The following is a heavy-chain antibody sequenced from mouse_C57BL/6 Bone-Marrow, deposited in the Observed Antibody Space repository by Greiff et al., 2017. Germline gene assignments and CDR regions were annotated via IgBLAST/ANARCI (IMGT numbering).Heavy chain of an antibody. V-gene: IGHV1-50*01. CDR3: ARYLGHY. CDR2: IDPSDSDT. D-gene: IGHD4-1*01. Sequence: QVQLQQPGAELVKPGASVKLSCKASGYTFTSYWMQWVKQRPGQGLEWIGEIDPSDSDTNYNQKFKGKATLTVDTSSSTAYMQLSSLTSEDSAVYYCARYLGHYWGQGTLVTVSA. J-gene: IGHJ3*01. CDR1: GYTFTSYW.